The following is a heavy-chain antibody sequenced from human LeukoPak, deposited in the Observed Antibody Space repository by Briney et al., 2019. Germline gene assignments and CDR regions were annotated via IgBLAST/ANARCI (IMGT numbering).Heavy chain of an antibody. V-gene: IGHV1-18*01. CDR2: ISAYNGNT. CDR1: GNIFTSYG. CDR3: ATDYAGNSVPDY. J-gene: IGHJ3*01. Sequence: GASVKVSCKASGNIFTSYGISWVRQAPGQGLEWMGWISAYNGNTKYAQKLQGRVTMTRDASISTAYMELSWLRSDDTALYYCATDYAGNSVPDYWGQGTMVTVSS. D-gene: IGHD4-23*01.